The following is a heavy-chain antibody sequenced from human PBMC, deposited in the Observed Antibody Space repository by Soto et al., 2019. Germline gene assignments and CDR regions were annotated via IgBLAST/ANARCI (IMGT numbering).Heavy chain of an antibody. CDR2: IDPSDSYT. CDR3: ASLQYCSSTSCPLGYYGMDV. D-gene: IGHD2-2*01. J-gene: IGHJ6*01. V-gene: IGHV5-10-1*01. CDR1: GYSFTSYW. Sequence: GESLKISCKGSGYSFTSYWISWVRQMPGKGLEWMGRIDPSDSYTNYSPSFQGHVTISADKSISTAYLQWSSLKASDTAMYYCASLQYCSSTSCPLGYYGMDVWGQGTTVT.